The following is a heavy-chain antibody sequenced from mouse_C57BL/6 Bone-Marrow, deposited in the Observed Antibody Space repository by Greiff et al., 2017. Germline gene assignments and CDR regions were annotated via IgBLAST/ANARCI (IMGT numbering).Heavy chain of an antibody. V-gene: IGHV1-81*01. D-gene: IGHD2-5*01. CDR2: IYPRSGNT. Sequence: VQLQESGAELARPGASVKLSCKASGYTFTSYGISWVKQRTGPGLEWIGEIYPRSGNTYYNEKFKGKATLTADKSSSTAYMELRSLTSEDSAVYCGARFYYSNYEGDYWGQGTSVTVSS. CDR3: ARFYYSNYEGDY. CDR1: GYTFTSYG. J-gene: IGHJ4*01.